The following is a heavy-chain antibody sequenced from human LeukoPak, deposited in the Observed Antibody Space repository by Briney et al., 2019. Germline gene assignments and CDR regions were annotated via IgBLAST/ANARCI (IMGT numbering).Heavy chain of an antibody. D-gene: IGHD2-15*01. V-gene: IGHV3-21*01. CDR1: GFTFSSYS. J-gene: IGHJ6*02. CDR2: ISSSSSYI. Sequence: GGSLRLSCAASGFTFSSYSMKWVRQARGKGLEWVSSISSSSSYIYYADSVKGRFTISRDNAKNSLYLQMNSLRAEDTAVYYCARELIGYCSGGSCYFPYYYYGMDVWGQGTTVTVSS. CDR3: ARELIGYCSGGSCYFPYYYYGMDV.